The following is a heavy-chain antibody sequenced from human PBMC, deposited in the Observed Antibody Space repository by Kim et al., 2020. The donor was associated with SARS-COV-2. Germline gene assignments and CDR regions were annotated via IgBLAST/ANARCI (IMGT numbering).Heavy chain of an antibody. V-gene: IGHV1-3*01. J-gene: IGHJ4*02. Sequence: ASVKVSCKASGYIFTNFAIQWVRQAPGQRLEWMGWINAGSGNTKFSQQFQGRVTFIRDTSANTAYMELSSLGCEDTAVYYCARDLFHTGFDYWGQGTLVAVAS. CDR1: GYIFTNFA. CDR3: ARDLFHTGFDY. D-gene: IGHD2-8*02. CDR2: INAGSGNT.